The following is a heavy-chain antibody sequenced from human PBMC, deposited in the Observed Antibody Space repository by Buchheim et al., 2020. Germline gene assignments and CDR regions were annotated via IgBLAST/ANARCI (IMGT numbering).Heavy chain of an antibody. V-gene: IGHV3-23*01. J-gene: IGHJ6*03. Sequence: EVQLLVSGGGLVQPGGSLRLSCAASGFTFSSYAMSWVRQAPGKGLEWVSPISGSGGSTYYADSVKGRFTISRANSKNTLYLQMNSLGAEDTAVYYCARGYSVPADLSRRYYYYYMDVWGKGTT. D-gene: IGHD2-2*01. CDR2: ISGSGGST. CDR3: ARGYSVPADLSRRYYYYYMDV. CDR1: GFTFSSYA.